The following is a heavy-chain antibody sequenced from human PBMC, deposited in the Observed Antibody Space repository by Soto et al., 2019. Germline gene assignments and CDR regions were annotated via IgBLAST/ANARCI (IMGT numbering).Heavy chain of an antibody. J-gene: IGHJ6*03. CDR1: GFTFSSYA. CDR2: ISGSGGST. Sequence: GGSLRLSCAASGFTFSSYAMSWVRQAPGKGLEWVSAISGSGGSTYYADSVKGRFTISRDNSKNTLYLQMNSLRAEDTAVYYCAKGSPRHGMAARLYYYYYMDVWGKGTTVTVSS. CDR3: AKGSPRHGMAARLYYYYYMDV. V-gene: IGHV3-23*01. D-gene: IGHD6-6*01.